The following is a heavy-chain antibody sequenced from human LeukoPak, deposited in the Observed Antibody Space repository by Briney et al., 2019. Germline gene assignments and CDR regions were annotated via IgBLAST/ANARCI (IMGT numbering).Heavy chain of an antibody. CDR1: GYTFTSYG. Sequence: ASVKVSCKASGYTFTSYGISWVRQAPGQGLEWMGWIGAYNGNTNYAQKLQGRVTMTTDTSTSTAYMELRSLRSDDTAVYYCARSVYYYDSSGYYYPSCFDYWGQGTLVTVSS. D-gene: IGHD3-22*01. V-gene: IGHV1-18*01. CDR3: ARSVYYYDSSGYYYPSCFDY. CDR2: IGAYNGNT. J-gene: IGHJ4*02.